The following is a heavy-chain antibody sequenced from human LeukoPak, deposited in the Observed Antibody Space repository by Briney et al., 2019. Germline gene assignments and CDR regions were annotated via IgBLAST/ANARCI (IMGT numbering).Heavy chain of an antibody. CDR3: ARETYSSSWYFDY. D-gene: IGHD6-13*01. V-gene: IGHV4-59*12. CDR2: LYYSGRT. J-gene: IGHJ4*02. CDR1: GVSINNYY. Sequence: PSETLSLTCTVSGVSINNYYWSWIRQPPGKGLEWIGYLYYSGRTNYNPSLKSRVTISVDKSKNQFSLKLSSVTAADTAVYYCARETYSSSWYFDYWGQGTLVTVSS.